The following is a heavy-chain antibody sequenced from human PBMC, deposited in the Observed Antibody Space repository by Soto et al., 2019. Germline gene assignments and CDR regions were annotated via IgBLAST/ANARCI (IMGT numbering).Heavy chain of an antibody. V-gene: IGHV1-18*01. Sequence: ASVKVSCKASGYTFTSYGISWVRQAPGQGLEWMGWINAYNGNTNYAQKLQGRVTMTTDTSTSTAYMELRSLRSDYSSVYYCAKYDSSCYYSWPHFDYWGQGTLVTVSS. CDR3: AKYDSSCYYSWPHFDY. J-gene: IGHJ4*02. CDR1: GYTFTSYG. D-gene: IGHD3-22*01. CDR2: INAYNGNT.